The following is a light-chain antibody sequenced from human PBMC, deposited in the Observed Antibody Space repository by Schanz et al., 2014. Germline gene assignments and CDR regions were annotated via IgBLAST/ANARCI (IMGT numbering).Light chain of an antibody. CDR2: QAS. Sequence: EIVLTQSPATLSLSPGERATLSCRASQSVSIYIAWYQQKPGQAPSLLIYQASNRATGIPARFSGSGSGTDFTLTISRLEPEDFAVYYCQQYGSSPTFGQGTKVEIK. V-gene: IGKV3-20*01. CDR1: QSVSIY. CDR3: QQYGSSPT. J-gene: IGKJ1*01.